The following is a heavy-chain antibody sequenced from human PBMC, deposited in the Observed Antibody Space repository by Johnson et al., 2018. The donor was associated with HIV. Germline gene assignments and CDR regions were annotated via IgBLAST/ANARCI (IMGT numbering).Heavy chain of an antibody. CDR1: GFTVSSNY. V-gene: IGHV3-15*01. CDR2: INSKPDGGTT. J-gene: IGHJ3*02. CDR3: TTEGDAFDI. Sequence: VQLVESGGGLVQPGGSLRLSCAASGFTVSSNYMSWVRQAPGKGLEWVGRINSKPDGGTTDYAAPVKGRFTISRDDSKNTLYLQMSSLRTEDAGVYYCTTEGDAFDIWGQGTMVTVSS.